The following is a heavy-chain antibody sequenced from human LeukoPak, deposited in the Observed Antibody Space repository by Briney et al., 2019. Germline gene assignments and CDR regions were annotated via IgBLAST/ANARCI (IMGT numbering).Heavy chain of an antibody. CDR3: ATNYYGSGSPFDY. D-gene: IGHD3-10*01. Sequence: KSSETLSLTCAVYGGSFSGYYWSWIRQPPGKGLEWVGYIYYSGSTNYNPSLKSRVTISVDTSKNQFSLKLSSVTAADTAVYYCATNYYGSGSPFDYWGQGTLVTVSS. V-gene: IGHV4-59*01. CDR1: GGSFSGYY. J-gene: IGHJ4*02. CDR2: IYYSGST.